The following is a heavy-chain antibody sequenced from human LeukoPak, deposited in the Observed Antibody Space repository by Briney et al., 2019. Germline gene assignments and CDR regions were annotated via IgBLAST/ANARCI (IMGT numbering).Heavy chain of an antibody. J-gene: IGHJ4*02. V-gene: IGHV1-2*06. CDR2: INPNSGGT. Sequence: GASVKVSCKASGYTFTAYYINWVRQAPGQGLEWMGRINPNSGGTNYAQKFQGRVTMTRDTSISTTYMELSRLRSDDTAVYYCAGELGLGIMVRGFIRWGQGTLVTVSS. CDR3: AGELGLGIMVRGFIR. D-gene: IGHD3-10*01. CDR1: GYTFTAYY.